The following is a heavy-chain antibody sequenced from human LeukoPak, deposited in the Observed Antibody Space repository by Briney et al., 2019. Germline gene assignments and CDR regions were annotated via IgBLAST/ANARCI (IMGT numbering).Heavy chain of an antibody. V-gene: IGHV3-30*18. Sequence: PGRSLRLSCTASEFTLSTNAMHWVRQVPGKGLEWVAVMSSDGNKKYYADSVKGRFTISRDNSKNTLYLQMNSLRAEDTAVYYCAKDRFYDSGTYFDYWGQGTLVTVSS. CDR3: AKDRFYDSGTYFDY. CDR2: MSSDGNKK. CDR1: EFTLSTNA. D-gene: IGHD3-10*01. J-gene: IGHJ4*02.